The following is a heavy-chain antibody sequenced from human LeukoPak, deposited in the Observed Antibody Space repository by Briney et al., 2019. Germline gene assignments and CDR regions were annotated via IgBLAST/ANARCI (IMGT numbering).Heavy chain of an antibody. CDR3: ARGPGQLTSECFDS. J-gene: IGHJ5*01. Sequence: SETLSLTCTVSGGSISSYYWSWIRQPPGKGLEWIGYIYYSGSTNYNPSLKSRVTISVDTSKNQFSLKLSSVTAADAAVYYCARGPGQLTSECFDSWGQGILVTVSS. V-gene: IGHV4-59*01. D-gene: IGHD6-13*01. CDR2: IYYSGST. CDR1: GGSISSYY.